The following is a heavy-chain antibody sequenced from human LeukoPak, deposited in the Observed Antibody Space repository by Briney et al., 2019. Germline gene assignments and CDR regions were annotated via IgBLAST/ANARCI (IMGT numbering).Heavy chain of an antibody. CDR1: GYTFTSYD. Sequence: ASVKVSCKASGYTFTSYDINWVRQATGQGLEWMGWMNPNSGNTGYAQKFQGRVTMTRNTSISTAYMELSSLRSEDTAVYYCARVGGCSSTSCTYAFDIWGQGTMVTVSS. V-gene: IGHV1-8*01. CDR3: ARVGGCSSTSCTYAFDI. CDR2: MNPNSGNT. D-gene: IGHD2-2*01. J-gene: IGHJ3*02.